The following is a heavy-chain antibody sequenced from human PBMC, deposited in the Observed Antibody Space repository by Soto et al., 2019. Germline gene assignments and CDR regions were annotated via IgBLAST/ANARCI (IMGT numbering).Heavy chain of an antibody. V-gene: IGHV1-3*01. CDR2: INAGNGNT. J-gene: IGHJ3*02. CDR1: GYTFTSYA. D-gene: IGHD6-19*01. Sequence: GASVKVSCKASGYTFTSYAMHWVRQAPGQRLEWMGWINAGNGNTKYSQKFQGRVTITRDTSASTAYMELSSLRSEDTAVYYCARAGIIAVAGTLLTDAFDIWGQGTMVTVSS. CDR3: ARAGIIAVAGTLLTDAFDI.